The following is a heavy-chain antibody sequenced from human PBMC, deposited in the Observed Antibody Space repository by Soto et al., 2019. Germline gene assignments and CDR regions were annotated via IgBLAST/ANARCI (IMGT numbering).Heavy chain of an antibody. J-gene: IGHJ4*02. V-gene: IGHV3-33*01. CDR3: ARDYGGNSYPTPLDY. Sequence: GGSLRLSCAASGFTFSSYGMHWVRQAPGKGLEWVAVIWYDGSNKYYADSVKGRFTISRDNSKNTLYLQMNSLRAEDTAVYYCARDYGGNSYPTPLDYWGQGTLVTVSS. CDR2: IWYDGSNK. D-gene: IGHD4-17*01. CDR1: GFTFSSYG.